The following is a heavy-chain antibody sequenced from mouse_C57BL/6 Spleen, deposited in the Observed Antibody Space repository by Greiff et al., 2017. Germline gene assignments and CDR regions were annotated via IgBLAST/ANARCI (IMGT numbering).Heavy chain of an antibody. D-gene: IGHD4-1*01. CDR2: IYPGDGDT. CDR3: AREELGYFDY. V-gene: IGHV1-82*01. Sequence: VQLQQSGPELVKPGASVKISCKASGYAFSSSWMNWVKQRPGKGLEWIGRIYPGDGDTNYNGKFKGKATRTADKSSSTAYMQLSSLTSEDSAVYFWAREELGYFDYWGQGTTLTVSS. J-gene: IGHJ2*01. CDR1: GYAFSSSW.